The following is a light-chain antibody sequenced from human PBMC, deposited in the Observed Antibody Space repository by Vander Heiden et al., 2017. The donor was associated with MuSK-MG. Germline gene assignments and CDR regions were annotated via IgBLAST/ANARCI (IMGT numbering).Light chain of an antibody. CDR1: NIGNKY. CDR2: YDS. Sequence: SYVLTQPPSVSVSPGQTASISCGGNNIGNKYVYWYQQKPGQAPLLVIYYDSERPPGTAERVPVSDSETTTSRSMTMGEVEDKADDDCQWWECGSKDEVFGGGTKLTVL. J-gene: IGLJ3*02. V-gene: IGLV3-21*01. CDR3: QWWECGSKDEV.